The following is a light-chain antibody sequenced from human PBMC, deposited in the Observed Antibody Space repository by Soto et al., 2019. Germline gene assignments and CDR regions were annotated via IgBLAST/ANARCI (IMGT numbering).Light chain of an antibody. CDR1: QSVLFTSNNKNY. Sequence: DIVMTQSPDSLAVSLGERATINCESSQSVLFTSNNKNYLAWYQQKPGQPTKLLPSWASARESGVPERFSGSGSGTLFTLSISSLQAEDVAVYYCQQYYSTPLTFGGGTKVDIK. CDR3: QQYYSTPLT. J-gene: IGKJ4*01. CDR2: WAS. V-gene: IGKV4-1*01.